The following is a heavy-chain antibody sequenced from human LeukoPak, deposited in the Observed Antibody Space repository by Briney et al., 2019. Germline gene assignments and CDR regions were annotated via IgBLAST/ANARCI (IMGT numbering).Heavy chain of an antibody. D-gene: IGHD2-2*01. Sequence: ASVKVSCKPSGYTFTVTYLRWVRQAPGQGLEWVGWMNPNSGVTVYAQNFQGRVTMTRDTSISTAYMELSSLTSDDTAVYYCTRGTGTSWFDYWGQGSLVTVSS. CDR3: TRGTGTSWFDY. J-gene: IGHJ4*02. V-gene: IGHV1-2*02. CDR2: MNPNSGVT. CDR1: GYTFTVTY.